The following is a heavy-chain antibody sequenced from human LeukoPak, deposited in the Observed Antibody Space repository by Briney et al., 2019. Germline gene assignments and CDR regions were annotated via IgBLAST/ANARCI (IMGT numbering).Heavy chain of an antibody. CDR1: GFTFSSYE. CDR2: ISSSGSTI. Sequence: PGGSLRLSCAASGFTFSSYEMNWVRQAPGRGLEWVSYISSSGSTIYYADSVKGRFTISRDNAKNSLYLQMNSLRAEDTAVYYCEGSSTRYNWFDPWGQGTLVTVS. D-gene: IGHD2-2*01. V-gene: IGHV3-48*03. CDR3: EGSSTRYNWFDP. J-gene: IGHJ5*02.